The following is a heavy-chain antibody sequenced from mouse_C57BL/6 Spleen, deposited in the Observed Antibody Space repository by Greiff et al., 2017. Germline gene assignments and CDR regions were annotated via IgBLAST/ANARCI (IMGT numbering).Heavy chain of an antibody. V-gene: IGHV1-64*01. Sequence: QVQLQQPGAELVKPGASVKLSCKASGYTFTSYWIHWVKQRPGQGLEWIGMIHPNSGSTNYNEKFKNKATLTVDKSSSTAYMQHGSLTSEDSAVYYCAREGSACWGQGTTLTVSS. CDR3: AREGSAC. CDR1: GYTFTSYW. J-gene: IGHJ2*01. CDR2: IHPNSGST. D-gene: IGHD3-1*01.